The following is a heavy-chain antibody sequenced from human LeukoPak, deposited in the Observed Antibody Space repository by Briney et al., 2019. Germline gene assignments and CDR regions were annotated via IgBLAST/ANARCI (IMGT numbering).Heavy chain of an antibody. Sequence: SETLSLTCTVSGGSISSSSYYWGWIRQPPGKGLEWIGSIYYSGSTYYNPSLKSRVTISVDTSKNQFSLKLSSVTAADTAVYYCARRLGYCSSTSCYADKVDYWGQGTLVTISS. D-gene: IGHD2-2*01. CDR2: IYYSGST. CDR3: ARRLGYCSSTSCYADKVDY. V-gene: IGHV4-39*01. CDR1: GGSISSSSYY. J-gene: IGHJ4*02.